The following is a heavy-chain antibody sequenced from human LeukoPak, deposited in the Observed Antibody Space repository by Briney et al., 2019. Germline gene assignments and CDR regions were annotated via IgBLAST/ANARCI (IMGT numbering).Heavy chain of an antibody. CDR1: GFTFSNYA. CDR2: IRGTGYA. Sequence: GGPLRLSCRASGFTFSNYALTWVRQAPGRGLEWVSSIRGTGYADYADSVKGRFTLSRDNSRNTLSLQMNSLRVEDTALYYCTSDPNGDYVGAFDRWGPGTMVTVSS. V-gene: IGHV3-23*01. J-gene: IGHJ3*02. D-gene: IGHD4-17*01. CDR3: TSDPNGDYVGAFDR.